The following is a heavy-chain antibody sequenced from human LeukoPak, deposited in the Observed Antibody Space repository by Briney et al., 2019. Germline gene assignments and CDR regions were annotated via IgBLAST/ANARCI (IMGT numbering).Heavy chain of an antibody. D-gene: IGHD3-22*01. J-gene: IGHJ4*02. V-gene: IGHV4-34*01. Sequence: SETLSLTCAVYGGSFSGYYWSWIRQPPGKGLEWIGEINHSGSTNYNPSLKSRVTISVDTSKNQFSLKLSSVTAADTAVYYCARGGYYDSSGSDWGQGTLVTVSS. CDR2: INHSGST. CDR1: GGSFSGYY. CDR3: ARGGYYDSSGSD.